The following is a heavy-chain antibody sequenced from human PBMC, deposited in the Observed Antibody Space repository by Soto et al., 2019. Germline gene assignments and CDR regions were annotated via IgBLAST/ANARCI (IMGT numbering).Heavy chain of an antibody. J-gene: IGHJ3*02. CDR1: GYTFTGYY. CDR2: INPNSGGT. Sequence: ASVKVSCKASGYTFTGYYMHWVRQAPGQGLEWMGWINPNSGGTNYAQKFQGWVTMTRDTSISTAYMELSRLRSDDTAVYYCSRAGDSSGWSDAFDIWGQGTMVTVSS. D-gene: IGHD6-19*01. V-gene: IGHV1-2*04. CDR3: SRAGDSSGWSDAFDI.